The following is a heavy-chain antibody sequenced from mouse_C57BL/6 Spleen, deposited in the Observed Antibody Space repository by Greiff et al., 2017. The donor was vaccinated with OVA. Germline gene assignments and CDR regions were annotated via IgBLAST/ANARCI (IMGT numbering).Heavy chain of an antibody. CDR2: ISSGSSTI. J-gene: IGHJ2*01. CDR1: GFTFSDYG. CDR3: ARPGYVSRYDY. D-gene: IGHD1-1*01. Sequence: EVKLVESGGGLVKPGGSLKLSCAASGFTFSDYGMHWVRQAPEKGLEWVAYISSGSSTIYYADKVKGRFTISRDNAKSTHFLQMTSLRSEDSALYYCARPGYVSRYDYWGQGTTLTVSS. V-gene: IGHV5-17*01.